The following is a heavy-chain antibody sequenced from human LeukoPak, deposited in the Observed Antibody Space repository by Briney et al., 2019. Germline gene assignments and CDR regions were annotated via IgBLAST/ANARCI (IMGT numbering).Heavy chain of an antibody. Sequence: SETLSLTCTVSGDSIRSDIYYWAWIRQPPGKRLEWIGGISSSGATHYHPSMKSRVTMSIDTSKMQFSLNLRSVTVADTAIYFCARDRSLVQGPFDYWGQGTLVTVSS. CDR2: ISSSGAT. D-gene: IGHD3-16*01. CDR1: GDSIRSDIYY. CDR3: ARDRSLVQGPFDY. J-gene: IGHJ4*02. V-gene: IGHV4-39*07.